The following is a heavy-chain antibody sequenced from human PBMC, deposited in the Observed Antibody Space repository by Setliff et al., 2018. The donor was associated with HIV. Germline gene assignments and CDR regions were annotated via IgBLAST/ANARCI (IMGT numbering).Heavy chain of an antibody. V-gene: IGHV4-61*02. D-gene: IGHD3-10*01. Sequence: NPSETLSLTCTVSGGSITSGSYYWSWIRQPAGKGLEWIGRIYSNGRTTHNPSLKSRVTISRDTSENQFSLRLSSVTAADTAVYYCARGSYTVRIDYWGQGTRVTVSS. CDR1: GGSITSGSYY. CDR2: IYSNGRT. J-gene: IGHJ4*02. CDR3: ARGSYTVRIDY.